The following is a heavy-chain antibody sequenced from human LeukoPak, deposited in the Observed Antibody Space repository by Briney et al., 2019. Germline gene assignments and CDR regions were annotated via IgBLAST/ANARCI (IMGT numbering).Heavy chain of an antibody. V-gene: IGHV3-30*04. Sequence: GRSLRLSCAASGFTFSSYAMHWVRQAPGKGLEWVAVISYDGSNKYYADSVKGRFTISRDNSKNTLYLQMNSLRAEDTAVYYCARDADYYDYWGQGTLVTVSS. CDR2: ISYDGSNK. J-gene: IGHJ4*02. CDR1: GFTFSSYA. CDR3: ARDADYYDY. D-gene: IGHD6-13*01.